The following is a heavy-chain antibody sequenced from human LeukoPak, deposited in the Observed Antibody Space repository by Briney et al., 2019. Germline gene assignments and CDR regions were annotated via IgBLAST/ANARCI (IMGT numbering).Heavy chain of an antibody. CDR1: GGTFSSYA. CDR3: ASLVGDYGYWFDP. V-gene: IGHV1-69*01. Sequence: SVKVSCKASGGTFSSYAISWVRQAPGQGLEWMGGIIPIFGTANYAQKFQGRVTITADESTSTAYMELSSLRSEDTAVYYCASLVGDYGYWFDPWGQGTLVTVSS. CDR2: IIPIFGTA. J-gene: IGHJ5*02. D-gene: IGHD4-17*01.